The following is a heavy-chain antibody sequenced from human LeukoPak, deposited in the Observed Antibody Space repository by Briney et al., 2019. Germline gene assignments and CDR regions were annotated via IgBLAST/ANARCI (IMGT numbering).Heavy chain of an antibody. CDR1: GFTFSSYG. J-gene: IGHJ4*02. Sequence: GGSLRLSCAASGFTFSSYGMHWVRQAPGKGREWVAFIRYDGSNKYYADYVKGRFTISRDKSKNTLYLQMNSLRAEDTAVYYCAKARITMMDYWGQGTLVTVSS. CDR3: AKARITMMDY. V-gene: IGHV3-30*02. D-gene: IGHD3-22*01. CDR2: IRYDGSNK.